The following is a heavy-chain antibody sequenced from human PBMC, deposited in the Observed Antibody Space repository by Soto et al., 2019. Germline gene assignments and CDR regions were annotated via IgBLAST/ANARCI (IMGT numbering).Heavy chain of an antibody. J-gene: IGHJ6*02. V-gene: IGHV4-39*01. Sequence: QLHLQESGPGLVKPSETLSLTCSVSGYSVSSSDYYWAWIRQPPGKVLECIGSMFYSGLTYYNPPLKSRATLSVETSKNQFSVRLNSGTAADTAVYYCAALTVALSGPYGIHVWGQGTTVTVSS. CDR3: AALTVALSGPYGIHV. D-gene: IGHD2-15*01. CDR2: MFYSGLT. CDR1: GYSVSSSDYY.